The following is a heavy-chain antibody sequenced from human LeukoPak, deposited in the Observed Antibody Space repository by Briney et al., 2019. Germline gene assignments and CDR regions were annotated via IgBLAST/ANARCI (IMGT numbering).Heavy chain of an antibody. V-gene: IGHV3-7*03. CDR2: IKEDGTET. J-gene: IGHJ6*02. Sequence: TGGSLRLSCAASGFMFSSNWMSWVRLAPGKGLEWVANIKEDGTETYYVDSVKGRFTISRDNAKNSLYLQMSNLRAEDTAVYFCARGGGLDVWGQGATVTASS. D-gene: IGHD3-16*01. CDR1: GFMFSSNW. CDR3: ARGGGLDV.